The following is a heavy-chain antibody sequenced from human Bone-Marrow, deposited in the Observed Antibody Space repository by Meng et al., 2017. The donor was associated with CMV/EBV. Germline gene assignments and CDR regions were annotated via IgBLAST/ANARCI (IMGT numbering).Heavy chain of an antibody. CDR3: ARAGVGGTTPFDP. D-gene: IGHD1/OR15-1a*01. CDR2: IMPVFGTA. CDR1: GGNFNKDL. J-gene: IGHJ5*02. V-gene: IGHV1-69*01. Sequence: CKGSGGNFNKDLISWVRQAPGQGLEWMGQIMPVFGTAEYSQKFLNRVKFTADESTSTIYMEISRLSPEDTAVYYCARAGVGGTTPFDPWGQGTLVTVSS.